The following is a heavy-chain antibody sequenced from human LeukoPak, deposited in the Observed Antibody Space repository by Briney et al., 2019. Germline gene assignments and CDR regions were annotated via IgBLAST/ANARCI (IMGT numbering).Heavy chain of an antibody. D-gene: IGHD3-10*01. CDR2: IYSGGNT. V-gene: IGHV3-53*01. CDR3: ARDFVVNYGWAAFDI. J-gene: IGHJ3*02. CDR1: GGSFSGYY. Sequence: ETLSLTCAVYGGSFSGYYWSWIRQPPGKGLEWASVIYSGGNTYYADSVKGRFTISRDNSKNTLYLQMNSLRVEDTAGYYCARDFVVNYGWAAFDIWGQGTMVTVSS.